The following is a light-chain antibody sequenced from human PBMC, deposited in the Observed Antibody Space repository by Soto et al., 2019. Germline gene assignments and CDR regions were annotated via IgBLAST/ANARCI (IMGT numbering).Light chain of an antibody. CDR3: HQFNTWPSYT. J-gene: IGKJ2*01. CDR1: QSISIH. V-gene: IGKV3-15*01. CDR2: GAS. Sequence: EIVMTQSPATLSVSPGERATLSCRASQSISIHLAWYQQKPGQAPRLLIYGASTRATGIPARFSGSGSGTEFTLTISSLQSEDFAVYYCHQFNTWPSYTFGQGTKLEIK.